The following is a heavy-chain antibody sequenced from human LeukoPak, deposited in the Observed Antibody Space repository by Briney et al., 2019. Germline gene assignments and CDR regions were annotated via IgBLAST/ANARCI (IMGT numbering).Heavy chain of an antibody. CDR1: GFPFSNFA. CDR2: IRFDGSRQ. J-gene: IGHJ4*02. V-gene: IGHV3-30*07. CDR3: VREQPGDGWSGFDY. D-gene: IGHD6-19*01. Sequence: LRLSCAASGFPFSNFAMLWVRQAPGKGLQRVAVIRFDGSRQHYAESLEGRFTISRDNSKNTVSLQMTSLRTEDTALYYCVREQPGDGWSGFDYWGQGTLVTVSS.